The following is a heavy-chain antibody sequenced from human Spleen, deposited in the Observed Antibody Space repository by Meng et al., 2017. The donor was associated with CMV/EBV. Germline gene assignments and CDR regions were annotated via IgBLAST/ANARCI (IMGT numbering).Heavy chain of an antibody. Sequence: SGDTFSTHAITWVRQAPGQGLEWMGGIIPALGSSYYAQKFQGRVTISTDDSTTTAYMDLTSLRSDDTAVYFCAVSIVVIPAAVLDSWGPGTLVTVSS. D-gene: IGHD2-2*01. V-gene: IGHV1-69*05. CDR2: IIPALGSS. J-gene: IGHJ4*02. CDR1: GDTFSTHA. CDR3: AVSIVVIPAAVLDS.